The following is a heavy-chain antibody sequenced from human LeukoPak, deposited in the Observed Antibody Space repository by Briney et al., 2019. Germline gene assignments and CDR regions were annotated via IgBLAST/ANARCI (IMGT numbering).Heavy chain of an antibody. V-gene: IGHV3-21*01. CDR2: ISSSSSYI. Sequence: PGGSLRLSCAASGFTFSSYSMNWVRQAPGKGLEWVSSISSSSSYIYYADSVKGRFTISRDNAKNPLYLQMNSLRAEDTAVYYCARGSSPTGDYFDYWGQGTLVTVSS. D-gene: IGHD2-15*01. J-gene: IGHJ4*02. CDR3: ARGSSPTGDYFDY. CDR1: GFTFSSYS.